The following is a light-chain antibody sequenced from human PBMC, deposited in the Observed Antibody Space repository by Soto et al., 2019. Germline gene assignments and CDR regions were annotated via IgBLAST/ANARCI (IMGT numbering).Light chain of an antibody. J-gene: IGKJ1*01. Sequence: DIQMTQSPSTLSGSVGDRVTITCRASQTISSWLALYQQKPGKAPKLLIYKASTVKSGVPSRFSGSGSGTEFTLTISSLQPDDFATYYCQHYNSYSEAFGQGTKVDI. CDR2: KAS. CDR3: QHYNSYSEA. CDR1: QTISSW. V-gene: IGKV1-5*03.